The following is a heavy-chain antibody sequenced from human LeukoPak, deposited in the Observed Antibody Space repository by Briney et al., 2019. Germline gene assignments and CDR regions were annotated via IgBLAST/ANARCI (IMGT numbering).Heavy chain of an antibody. V-gene: IGHV3-23*01. CDR3: AAEGSAMIVVVPDY. CDR2: ISGSGGST. CDR1: GFTLSSYA. J-gene: IGHJ4*02. D-gene: IGHD3-22*01. Sequence: GGSLRLSCAASGFTLSSYAMSWVRQAPGKGLEWVSAISGSGGSTYYADSVKGRFTISRDNSKNTLYLQMNSLRAEDTAVYYCAAEGSAMIVVVPDYWGQGTLVTVSS.